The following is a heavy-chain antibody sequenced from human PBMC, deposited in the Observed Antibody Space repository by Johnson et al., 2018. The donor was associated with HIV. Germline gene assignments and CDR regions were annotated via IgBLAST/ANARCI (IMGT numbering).Heavy chain of an antibody. V-gene: IGHV3-11*05. CDR3: ARERPRDAFDI. Sequence: VKGRFTISRDNAKNSLDLQMNSLRAEDTAVYYCARERPRDAFDIWGQGTMVTVSS. J-gene: IGHJ3*02.